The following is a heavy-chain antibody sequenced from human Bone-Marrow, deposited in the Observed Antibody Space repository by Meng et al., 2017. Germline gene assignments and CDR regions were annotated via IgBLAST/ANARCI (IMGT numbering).Heavy chain of an antibody. D-gene: IGHD6-13*01. Sequence: GESLKISCAASGFTFSSSAMHWVRRAPGKGLEWVAVISYDGSNKYYADSVKGRFTISRDNAKNSLYLQMNSLRAEDTAVYYCARDGGSGYSSSWYTRTTYYYYGMDVWGQETTVTVSS. V-gene: IGHV3-30*04. CDR1: GFTFSSSA. CDR2: ISYDGSNK. CDR3: ARDGGSGYSSSWYTRTTYYYYGMDV. J-gene: IGHJ6*02.